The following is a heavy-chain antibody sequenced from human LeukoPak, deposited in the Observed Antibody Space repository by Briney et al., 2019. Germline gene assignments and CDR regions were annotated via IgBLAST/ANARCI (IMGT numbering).Heavy chain of an antibody. CDR2: ISPDEVYK. CDR3: ARAGSWGGLSGWRVLDY. CDR1: GFTFNRDT. Sequence: QPGGSLRLSCADSGFTFNRDTMHWVRQAPGKGLEWVAVISPDEVYKYYTDSVKGRFTISRDNFKSTLFLQMNSLRPDDTAVYYCARAGSWGGLSGWRVLDYWGQGNLVTVSS. J-gene: IGHJ4*02. V-gene: IGHV3-30*14. D-gene: IGHD6-19*01.